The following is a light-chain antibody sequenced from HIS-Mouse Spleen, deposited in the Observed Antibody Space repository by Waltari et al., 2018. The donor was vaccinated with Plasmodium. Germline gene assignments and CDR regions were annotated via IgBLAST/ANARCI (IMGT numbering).Light chain of an antibody. CDR1: ALPKKY. CDR3: YSTDSSGNHRV. J-gene: IGLJ3*02. V-gene: IGLV3-10*01. CDR2: EDS. Sequence: SYELTQPPSVSVSPGQTARIPCSVDALPKKYAYWYQQKSGQAPVLDIYEDSKRPPGIPERFSGSSSGTMATLTISGAQVEDEADYYCYSTDSSGNHRVFGGGTKLTVL.